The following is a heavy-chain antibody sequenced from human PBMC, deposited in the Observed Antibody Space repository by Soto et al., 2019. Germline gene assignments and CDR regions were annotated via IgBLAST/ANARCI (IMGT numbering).Heavy chain of an antibody. CDR1: GYTISVYY. CDR2: INPNSGGT. D-gene: IGHD3-10*01. CDR3: ARSRHYYGSGSYYSADAFDI. J-gene: IGHJ3*02. Sequence: ASVKVSCKASGYTISVYYMHWVRQAPGQGLEWMGWINPNSGGTNYAQKFQGWVTMTRDTSISTAYMELSRLRSDDTAVYYCARSRHYYGSGSYYSADAFDIWGQGTMVTVSS. V-gene: IGHV1-2*04.